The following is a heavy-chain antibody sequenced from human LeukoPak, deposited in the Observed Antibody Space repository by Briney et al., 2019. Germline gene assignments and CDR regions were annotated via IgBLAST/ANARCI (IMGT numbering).Heavy chain of an antibody. D-gene: IGHD1-26*01. J-gene: IGHJ4*02. V-gene: IGHV4-59*01. Sequence: KPSETLSLTCTVSGASISSYYWSWIRQPPGKGLEWIGYIYYSGSTNYNPSLKSRVTISVDTSKNQFSLKLSSVTAADTAVYYCARGEVRNKIAWDEYYFDYWGQGTLVTVSS. CDR3: ARGEVRNKIAWDEYYFDY. CDR1: GASISSYY. CDR2: IYYSGST.